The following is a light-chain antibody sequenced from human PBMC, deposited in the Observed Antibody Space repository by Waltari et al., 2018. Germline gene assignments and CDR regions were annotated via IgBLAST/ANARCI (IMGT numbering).Light chain of an antibody. CDR3: QKYERLPAT. V-gene: IGKV3-20*01. CDR2: DAS. CDR1: QSVSRA. Sequence: EIVLTQSPGTLSLSPGETATLSCRASQSVSRALVWYQQKPGQAPRLLIYDASRRAPGIPDRFSGSGSGTDFSLTISRLEPEDFAVYYCQKYERLPATFGQGP. J-gene: IGKJ1*01.